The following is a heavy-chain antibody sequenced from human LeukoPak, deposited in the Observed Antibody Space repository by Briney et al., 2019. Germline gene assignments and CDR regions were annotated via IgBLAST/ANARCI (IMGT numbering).Heavy chain of an antibody. D-gene: IGHD3-3*01. Sequence: PGGSLRLSCAASGFTFSNAWMSWVRQAPGKGLEWVGRIKSKIDGGTADYAAPVKGRFTISRDDSKDTLYLQMSSLKTEDTAVYYCTTDPLLGMGGQGTLVTVSS. CDR3: TTDPLLGM. CDR1: GFTFSNAW. J-gene: IGHJ4*02. V-gene: IGHV3-15*01. CDR2: IKSKIDGGTA.